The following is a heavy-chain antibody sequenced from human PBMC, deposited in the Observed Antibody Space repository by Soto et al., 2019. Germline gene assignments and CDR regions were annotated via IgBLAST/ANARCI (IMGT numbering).Heavy chain of an antibody. CDR1: GDSISTYN. CDR3: ARGNRPPTYYFEY. J-gene: IGHJ4*02. D-gene: IGHD1-1*01. Sequence: TSETLSLTCTVSGDSISTYNWGWIRQPPGKGLEWIGCIYYSGVTNYNPSLKSRVTISVDTPKNQLSLKLNSVTAADTAVYYCARGNRPPTYYFEYWGQGTLVTVSS. CDR2: IYYSGVT. V-gene: IGHV4-59*01.